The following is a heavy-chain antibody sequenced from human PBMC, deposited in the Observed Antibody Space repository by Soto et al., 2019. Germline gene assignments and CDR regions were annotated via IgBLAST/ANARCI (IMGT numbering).Heavy chain of an antibody. J-gene: IGHJ4*02. CDR2: IYYSGST. CDR3: ARAVRIHYFDY. CDR1: GGSISSYY. V-gene: IGHV4-59*01. Sequence: SETLSLTCTVSGGSISSYYWSWIRQPPGKGLEWIGYIYYSGSTNYNPSLKSRVTISVDTSKNQFSLKLSSVTAADTAVYYCARAVRIHYFDYWGQGTLVTVSS.